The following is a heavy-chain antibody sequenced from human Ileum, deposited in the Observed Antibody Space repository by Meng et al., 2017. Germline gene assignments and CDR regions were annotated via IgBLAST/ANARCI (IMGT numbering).Heavy chain of an antibody. CDR1: GGSISTSDW. CDR3: AREWSGSYRHFDY. D-gene: IGHD1-26*01. Sequence: GQLQGSGPGLLKPSGTLSLTCAVSGGSISTSDWWSWVRQPPGKGLEWIGEIHNSGSTNYNPSLKSRVTISVDKSKNQFSLKLNSVTAADTAVYYCAREWSGSYRHFDYWGQGTLVTVSS. V-gene: IGHV4-4*02. J-gene: IGHJ4*02. CDR2: IHNSGST.